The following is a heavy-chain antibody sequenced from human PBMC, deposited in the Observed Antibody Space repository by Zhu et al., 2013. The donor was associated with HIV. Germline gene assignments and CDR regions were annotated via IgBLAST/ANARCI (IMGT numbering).Heavy chain of an antibody. D-gene: IGHD6-6*01. CDR2: IIPIFNTT. CDR3: ARGVIATQYYGMDV. V-gene: IGHV1-69*06. Sequence: QWQLVQSGAELKDPGVLGEGLLQGFWSTFSSYPISWVRQAHGHGLEWMGGIIPIFNTTNYAQKFQGRVTITADKSTNTAYMELTSLIFEDTAIYYCARGVIATQYYGMDVWGQGTSVSVSS. CDR1: STFSSYP. J-gene: IGHJ6*02.